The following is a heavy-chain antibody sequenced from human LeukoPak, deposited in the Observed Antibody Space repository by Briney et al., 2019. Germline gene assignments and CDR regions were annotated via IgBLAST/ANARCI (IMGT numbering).Heavy chain of an antibody. CDR1: GGSISSSNW. CDR3: ARASAGDYVWGSYRDFDY. J-gene: IGHJ4*02. V-gene: IGHV4-4*02. D-gene: IGHD3-16*02. CDR2: IYHSGST. Sequence: SGTLSLTCAVSGGSISSSNWWSWVRQPPGKGLEWIGEIYHSGSTNYNPSLKSRVTISVDKSKNQFSLKLSSVTAADTAVYYCARASAGDYVWGSYRDFDYWGQGTLVTVSS.